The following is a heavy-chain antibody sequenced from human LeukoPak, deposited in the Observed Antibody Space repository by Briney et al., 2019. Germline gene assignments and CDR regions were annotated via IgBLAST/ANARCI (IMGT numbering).Heavy chain of an antibody. V-gene: IGHV3-23*01. J-gene: IGHJ6*02. Sequence: GGSLRLSCAASGFTFSSYAMSWVRQAPGKGLEWVSAISGSGGSTYYADSVKGRFTISRDNSKNTLYLQMNSLRAEDTAVYYCARDPRGSTYYDILTGYLPGRLWDYYYGMDVWGQGTTVTVSS. CDR1: GFTFSSYA. CDR2: ISGSGGST. CDR3: ARDPRGSTYYDILTGYLPGRLWDYYYGMDV. D-gene: IGHD3-9*01.